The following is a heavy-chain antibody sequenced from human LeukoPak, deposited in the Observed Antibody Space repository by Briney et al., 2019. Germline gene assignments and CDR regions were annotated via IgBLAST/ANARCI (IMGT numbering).Heavy chain of an antibody. V-gene: IGHV4-34*01. CDR3: ARSVDTAMVTPFDY. CDR2: INHSGST. Sequence: SETLSLACAVYGGSFSGYYWSWIRQPPGKGLEWIGEINHSGSTNYNPSLKSRVTISVDTSKNQFSLKLSSVTAADTAVYYCARSVDTAMVTPFDYWGQGTLVTVSS. D-gene: IGHD5-18*01. CDR1: GGSFSGYY. J-gene: IGHJ4*02.